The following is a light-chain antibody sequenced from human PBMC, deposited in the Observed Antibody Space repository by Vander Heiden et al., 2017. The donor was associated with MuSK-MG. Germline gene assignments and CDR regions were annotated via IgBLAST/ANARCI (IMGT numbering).Light chain of an antibody. J-gene: IGKJ1*01. Sequence: EIVLTQSPGTLSLSPGEAATLSCRASHTVNSRFLAWYQQRPGQAPRLLMYGESNRATGVPDRFSGSGSARDFTLSISRLEPEDFAVYFCHQFDSSPQTFGQGTKLEIK. CDR2: GES. CDR1: HTVNSRF. CDR3: HQFDSSPQT. V-gene: IGKV3-20*01.